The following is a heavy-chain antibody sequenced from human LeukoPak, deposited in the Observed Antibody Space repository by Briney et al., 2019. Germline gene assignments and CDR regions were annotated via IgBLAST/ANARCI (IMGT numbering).Heavy chain of an antibody. D-gene: IGHD6-13*01. V-gene: IGHV3-33*08. Sequence: SGGSLRLSCVASGFTFSSYGMHWVRQAPGKGLEWVAVIWYDGSNKYYADSVKGRFTISRDNSKNTLYLQMNSLRAEDTAVYYCARAREYSSSQQWADYWGQGTLVTVSS. J-gene: IGHJ4*02. CDR3: ARAREYSSSQQWADY. CDR2: IWYDGSNK. CDR1: GFTFSSYG.